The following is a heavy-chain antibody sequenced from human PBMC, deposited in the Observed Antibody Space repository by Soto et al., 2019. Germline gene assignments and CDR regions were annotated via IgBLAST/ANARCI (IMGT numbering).Heavy chain of an antibody. V-gene: IGHV1-46*02. CDR2: IHPSGGGT. D-gene: IGHD2-21*02. Sequence: ASVKVSCKPSGYTFNTYYLHWVRQAPGQALEWMGVIHPSGGGTTYAQKFLGRVTATRDTSTTTVFMELSSLRSDDTAVYYCARGGHIAVVTASFDYWGQGTLVTVSS. CDR3: ARGGHIAVVTASFDY. CDR1: GYTFNTYY. J-gene: IGHJ4*02.